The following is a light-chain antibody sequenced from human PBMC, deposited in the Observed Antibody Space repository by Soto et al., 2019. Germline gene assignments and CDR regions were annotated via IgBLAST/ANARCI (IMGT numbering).Light chain of an antibody. J-gene: IGLJ1*01. V-gene: IGLV2-14*01. CDR3: SSYTSSSTLGGV. CDR1: SSDVGGYNY. Sequence: QSVLTQPASVSGSPGQSITISCTGTSSDVGGYNYVSWYQQPPGKAPKLMIYDVSNRSSGVSNLFSGSKSGNTASLTIFGFQAEDEADYYCSSYTSSSTLGGVFGTGTRSPS. CDR2: DVS.